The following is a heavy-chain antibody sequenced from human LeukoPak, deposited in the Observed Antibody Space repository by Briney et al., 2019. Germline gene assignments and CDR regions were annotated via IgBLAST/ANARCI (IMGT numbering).Heavy chain of an antibody. CDR2: MNPNSGNT. CDR1: GYTFTSYD. CDR3: ARKIFGVVRYYYYYGMDV. Sequence: ASVKVSCKASGYTFTSYDINWVRQATGQGREWMGWMNPNSGNTGYAQKFQGRVTMTRNNSISTAYMELGSLRSEDTAVYYCARKIFGVVRYYYYYGMDVWGQGTTVTVSS. V-gene: IGHV1-8*01. D-gene: IGHD3-3*01. J-gene: IGHJ6*02.